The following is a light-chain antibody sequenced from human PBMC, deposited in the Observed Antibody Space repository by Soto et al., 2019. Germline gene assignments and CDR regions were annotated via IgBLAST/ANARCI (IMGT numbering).Light chain of an antibody. CDR2: DAS. J-gene: IGKJ1*01. V-gene: IGKV1-16*01. CDR3: QQYHSYPAS. Sequence: DIQMTQSPSSLSASVGDRVIITCRASQGISSFLAWFQQKPGKAPKSLIYDASNLQSGVPSRFSGSGSDTHFTLTISSLQPEDFATYYCQQYHSYPASFGQGTKVEIK. CDR1: QGISSF.